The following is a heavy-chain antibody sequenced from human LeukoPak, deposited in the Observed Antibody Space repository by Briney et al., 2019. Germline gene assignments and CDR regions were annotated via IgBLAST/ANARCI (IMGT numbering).Heavy chain of an antibody. CDR1: GGSISSSSDY. D-gene: IGHD7-27*01. J-gene: IGHJ6*02. Sequence: PSETLSLTCTVSGGSISSSSDYWAWIRQPPGKGLEWFGSVYKSGSTYYNPSLKSRVTMSVDMSKNQFSLNLRSVTAADTAVYYCARDLLGTRYYYYGLDVWGQGTTVTVS. CDR3: ARDLLGTRYYYYGLDV. CDR2: VYKSGST. V-gene: IGHV4-39*07.